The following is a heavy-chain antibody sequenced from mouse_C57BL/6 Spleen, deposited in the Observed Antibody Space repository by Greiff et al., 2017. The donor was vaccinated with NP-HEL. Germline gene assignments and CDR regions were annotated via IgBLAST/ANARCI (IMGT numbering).Heavy chain of an antibody. CDR3: ARPQLGYYAMDY. V-gene: IGHV1-80*01. CDR1: GYAFSSYW. J-gene: IGHJ4*01. Sequence: QVHVKQSGAELVKPGASVKISCKASGYAFSSYWMNWVKQRPGKGLEWIGQIYPGDGDTNYNGKFKGKATLTADKSSSTAYMQLSSLTSEDSAVYFCARPQLGYYAMDYWGQGTSVTVSS. CDR2: IYPGDGDT. D-gene: IGHD4-1*02.